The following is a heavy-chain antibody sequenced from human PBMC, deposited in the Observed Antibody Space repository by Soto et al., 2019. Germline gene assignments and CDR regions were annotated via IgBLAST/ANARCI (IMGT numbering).Heavy chain of an antibody. V-gene: IGHV4-59*01. D-gene: IGHD3-22*01. CDR1: GGSISRYY. J-gene: IGHJ4*02. CDR3: ARAPPYYYDSSGYYGPFDY. CDR2: IYYSGST. Sequence: PSETLSLTCTVSGGSISRYYWSWIRQPPGKGLEWIGYIYYSGSTNYNPSLKSRVTISVDTSKNQFSLKLSSVTAADTAVYYCARAPPYYYDSSGYYGPFDYWGQGTLVTVSS.